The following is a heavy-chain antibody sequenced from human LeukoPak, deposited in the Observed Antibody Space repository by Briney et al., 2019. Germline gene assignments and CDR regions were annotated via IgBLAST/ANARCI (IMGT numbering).Heavy chain of an antibody. Sequence: SKTLSLTCTVSGGSISSGDYYWSWIRQPPGKGLEWIAYMYYSGSTYYNPSLKSRVTMSADTSKNQLSLKLSSVTTADTAVYYCARPYYYDSRIDPWGQGILVTVSS. CDR1: GGSISSGDYY. D-gene: IGHD3-22*01. CDR3: ARPYYYDSRIDP. J-gene: IGHJ5*02. CDR2: MYYSGST. V-gene: IGHV4-30-4*01.